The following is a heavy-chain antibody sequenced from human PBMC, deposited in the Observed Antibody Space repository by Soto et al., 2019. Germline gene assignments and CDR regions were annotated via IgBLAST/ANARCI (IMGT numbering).Heavy chain of an antibody. CDR2: FYYSGST. CDR3: AGQYCSSTSCYSGDSYYYMDV. J-gene: IGHJ6*03. D-gene: IGHD2-2*01. V-gene: IGHV4-31*03. CDR1: VGSISSGGYY. Sequence: QVQLQESGPGLVKPSQTLSLTCTFSVGSISSGGYYWSWIRQHPGKGLEWIGYFYYSGSTYYNPSLKSRVTISVDTSKNQFSLKLSSVTAADTAVYYCAGQYCSSTSCYSGDSYYYMDVWGKGTTVTVSS.